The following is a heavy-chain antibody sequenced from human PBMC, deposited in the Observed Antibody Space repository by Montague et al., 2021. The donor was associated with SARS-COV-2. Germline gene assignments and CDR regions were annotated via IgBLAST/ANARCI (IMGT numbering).Heavy chain of an antibody. CDR1: GDSVWSNTAA. CDR2: TNYRSKWTS. CDR3: VRDTGSAQAGFDA. V-gene: IGHV6-1*01. D-gene: IGHD4-17*01. Sequence: CAISGDSVWSNTAAWNWVRQSPSGGLEWLGRTNYRSKWTSDYATSVEGRISIDPDTSKNQFFLHLRSVAPEDTGVYYCVRDTGSAQAGFDAWGQGTLVTVSS. J-gene: IGHJ4*02.